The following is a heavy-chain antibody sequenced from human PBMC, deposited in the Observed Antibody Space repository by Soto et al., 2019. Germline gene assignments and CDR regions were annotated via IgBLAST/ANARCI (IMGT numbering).Heavy chain of an antibody. CDR2: ISGSGGST. J-gene: IGHJ3*02. V-gene: IGHV3-23*01. D-gene: IGHD2-2*01. Sequence: EVQLLESGGGLVQPGGSLRLSCAASGFTFSSYAMSWVRQAPGKGLEWVSAISGSGGSTYYADSVKGRFTISRDNSKNTLYLQMNSLRAEDTAVYYCVEYQLLLRAFDIWGQGTMVTVSS. CDR1: GFTFSSYA. CDR3: VEYQLLLRAFDI.